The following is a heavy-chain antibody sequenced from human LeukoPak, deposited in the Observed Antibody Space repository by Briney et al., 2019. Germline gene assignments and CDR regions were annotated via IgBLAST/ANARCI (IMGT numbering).Heavy chain of an antibody. Sequence: PGGSRRLYCAASGITFSSYGMSWFRQAPGKGLESFSAISGSGGIPYYGDSVKGRFTTSRDNSKNTLYLQMNRLRAEDTAVYYCAKNGDRGAYCTGGTCYPYFYYYMDVWGKGTTVTI. CDR3: AKNGDRGAYCTGGTCYPYFYYYMDV. CDR2: ISGSGGIP. V-gene: IGHV3-23*01. D-gene: IGHD2-15*01. J-gene: IGHJ6*03. CDR1: GITFSSYG.